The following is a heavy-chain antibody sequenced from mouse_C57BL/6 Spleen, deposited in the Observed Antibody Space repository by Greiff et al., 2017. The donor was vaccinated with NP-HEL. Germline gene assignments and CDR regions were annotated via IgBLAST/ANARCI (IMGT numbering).Heavy chain of an antibody. CDR1: GFTFSDYG. J-gene: IGHJ2*01. D-gene: IGHD3-2*02. CDR3: ARGDSSGYVGY. CDR2: ISSGSSTI. Sequence: EVQVVESGGGLVKPGGSLKLSCAASGFTFSDYGMHWVRQAPEKGLEWVAYISSGSSTIYYADTVKGRFTISRDNAKNTLFLQMTSLRSEDTAMYYCARGDSSGYVGYWGQGTTLTVSS. V-gene: IGHV5-17*01.